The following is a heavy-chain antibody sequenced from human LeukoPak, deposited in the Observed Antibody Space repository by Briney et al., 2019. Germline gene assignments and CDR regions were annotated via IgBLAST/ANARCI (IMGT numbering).Heavy chain of an antibody. D-gene: IGHD5-24*01. V-gene: IGHV1-2*06. Sequence: GASVKVSCKASGYTFTGYYMNWVRQAPGQGLEWLGRINPNTGGTNYAQNFQGRVTMTRDTSINTAYMELSRLRSDDTAVYYCARVGDGLNDAFGIWGQGTMVTVSS. CDR3: ARVGDGLNDAFGI. CDR2: INPNTGGT. J-gene: IGHJ3*02. CDR1: GYTFTGYY.